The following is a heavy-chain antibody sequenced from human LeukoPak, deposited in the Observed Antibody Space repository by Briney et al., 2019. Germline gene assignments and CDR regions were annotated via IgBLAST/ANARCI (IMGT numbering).Heavy chain of an antibody. J-gene: IGHJ5*02. V-gene: IGHV4-38-2*02. CDR2: IYHTVST. D-gene: IGHD1-1*01. CDR3: ARHNIAENFFDP. Sequence: SETVSLTCTVSGYSIDDGYYWGWIRQPPGKGLEWIGSIYHTVSTYYNPSLKSRVTLSLDTSKNHFTLRLNSVTAADTALYYCARHNIAENFFDPWGQGTLVTVSS. CDR1: GYSIDDGYY.